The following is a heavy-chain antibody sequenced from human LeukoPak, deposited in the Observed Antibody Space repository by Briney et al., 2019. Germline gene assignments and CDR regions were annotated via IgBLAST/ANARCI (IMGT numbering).Heavy chain of an antibody. Sequence: GGSLRLSCAASGFIFSDHYMSWIRQAPGKGLEWVSYTSTSGSYTNYADSVKGRFTISRDNAKNSLYLQMNSLRADDTAMYYCAKEGYSGYYAFDIWGQGTMVTVSS. CDR2: TSTSGSYT. V-gene: IGHV3-11*05. D-gene: IGHD5-12*01. CDR1: GFIFSDHY. CDR3: AKEGYSGYYAFDI. J-gene: IGHJ3*02.